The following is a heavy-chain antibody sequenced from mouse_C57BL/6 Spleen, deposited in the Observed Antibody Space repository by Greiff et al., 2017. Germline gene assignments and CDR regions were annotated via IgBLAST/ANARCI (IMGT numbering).Heavy chain of an antibody. CDR2: ILPGSGST. V-gene: IGHV1-9*01. Sequence: QVQLQQSGAELMKPGASVKLSCKATGYTFTGYWIEWVKQRPGHGLEWIGEILPGSGSTNYNEKFKGKATFTADTSSNTAYMQLSSLTTEDSAIYYCARPPRGEDDFDYGGQGTTLTVSS. CDR3: ARPPRGEDDFDY. J-gene: IGHJ2*01. CDR1: GYTFTGYW.